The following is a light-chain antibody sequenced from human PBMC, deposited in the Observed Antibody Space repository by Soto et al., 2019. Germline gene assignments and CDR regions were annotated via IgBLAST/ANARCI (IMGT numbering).Light chain of an antibody. CDR3: LQSTQLPWT. CDR2: EVS. J-gene: IGKJ1*01. CDR1: QNLLHSDGRTF. V-gene: IGKV2D-29*02. Sequence: EIVLTQTPLSLSVTPGQPASISCKFSQNLLHSDGRTFLYWYLQKPGQSTQLLVYEVSNRFSGGPDRFSGSGSGADFALKVSRVDAEDVGVYYCLQSTQLPWTFGQGTKVEI.